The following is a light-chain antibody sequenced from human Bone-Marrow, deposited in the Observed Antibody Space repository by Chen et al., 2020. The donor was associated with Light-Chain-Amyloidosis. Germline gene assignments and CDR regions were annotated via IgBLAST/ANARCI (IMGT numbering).Light chain of an antibody. CDR3: QQSYSTPT. CDR1: QSITKF. Sequence: DIQMTQSPSSLSASVGDRVTITCRASQSITKFLKWYQQKPGKGPKLLIYTASSVQSGVPSRFSGSGSGTDFSLTICSVLPEDLATYYCQQSYSTPTFGGGTKLEIK. V-gene: IGKV1-39*01. CDR2: TAS. J-gene: IGKJ4*01.